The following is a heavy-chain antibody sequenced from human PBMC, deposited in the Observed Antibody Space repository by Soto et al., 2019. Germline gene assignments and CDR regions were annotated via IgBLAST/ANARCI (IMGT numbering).Heavy chain of an antibody. CDR3: ARDRWELDNYYYGMDV. D-gene: IGHD1-26*01. V-gene: IGHV3-30-3*01. CDR2: ISYDGSNK. Sequence: QVQLVESGGGVVQPGRSLRLSCAASGFTFSSYAMHWVRQAPGKGLEWVAVISYDGSNKYYADSVKGRFTISRDNSKNTRYLQMNSLRAEDTAVYYCARDRWELDNYYYGMDVWGQGTTVTVSS. J-gene: IGHJ6*02. CDR1: GFTFSSYA.